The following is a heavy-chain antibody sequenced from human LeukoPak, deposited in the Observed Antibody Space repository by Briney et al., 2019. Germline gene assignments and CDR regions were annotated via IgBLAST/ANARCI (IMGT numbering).Heavy chain of an antibody. D-gene: IGHD5-18*01. Sequence: PGGSLRLSCAASGFTFSSYSMNWVRQAPGKGLEWVSSISSSSYIYYADSVKGRFTISRDNAKNSPYLQMNSLRAEDTAVYYCARDGADSYGDFDYWGQGTLVTVSS. V-gene: IGHV3-21*01. CDR1: GFTFSSYS. J-gene: IGHJ4*02. CDR3: ARDGADSYGDFDY. CDR2: ISSSSYI.